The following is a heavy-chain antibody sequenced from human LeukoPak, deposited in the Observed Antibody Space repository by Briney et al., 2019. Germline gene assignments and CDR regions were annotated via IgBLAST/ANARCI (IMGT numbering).Heavy chain of an antibody. Sequence: SETLSLTCTVSGGSISGYYWSWIRQPPGKGLEWIGYIYSSGSTSYNPSLKSRVTISIDTPKNQFSLKLSSVTAADTAVYYCGRDALVGYFSYYYMDVWGKGTTVTVSS. CDR1: GGSISGYY. CDR3: GRDALVGYFSYYYMDV. D-gene: IGHD2-15*01. CDR2: IYSSGST. J-gene: IGHJ6*03. V-gene: IGHV4-59*01.